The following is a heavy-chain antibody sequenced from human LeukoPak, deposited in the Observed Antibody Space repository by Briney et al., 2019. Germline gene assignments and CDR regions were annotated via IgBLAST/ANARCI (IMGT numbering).Heavy chain of an antibody. J-gene: IGHJ4*02. D-gene: IGHD2-2*01. Sequence: TGGSLRLSCAASGFTFSDYHMSWIRQAPGKGLEWVSYISSSGSNIYYADSVKGRFTISRDNAKNSLYLQMNSLRAEDTAVYYCARGRQLFDYWGQGTPVTVSS. V-gene: IGHV3-11*04. CDR1: GFTFSDYH. CDR3: ARGRQLFDY. CDR2: ISSSGSNI.